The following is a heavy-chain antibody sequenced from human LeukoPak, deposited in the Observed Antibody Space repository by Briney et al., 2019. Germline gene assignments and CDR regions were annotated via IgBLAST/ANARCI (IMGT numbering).Heavy chain of an antibody. V-gene: IGHV4-59*01. J-gene: IGHJ4*02. D-gene: IGHD2-2*01. CDR3: ARIDTSWFTFDD. CDR2: ISYSGST. Sequence: SETLSLTCTVSGVSISSYYWSWIRQSPGKGLEWIGYISYSGSTNYNPSLKSRVTISVDTPKSQFSLKLSSVTAADTALYYCARIDTSWFTFDDWGQGTLVTVSS. CDR1: GVSISSYY.